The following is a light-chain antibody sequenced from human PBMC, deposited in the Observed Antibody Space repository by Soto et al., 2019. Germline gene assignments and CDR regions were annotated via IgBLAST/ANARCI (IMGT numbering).Light chain of an antibody. Sequence: EIVLTQSPGTLSLSPGEKATLSGRAGRRVSSGYLAWYQQNPDQAPRLLIFGASSRATGIPNRFSGSGSGTDFNLTISRLEPEDFAVYYCQQYGSSPHTFRGGTKVEI. CDR2: GAS. CDR3: QQYGSSPHT. J-gene: IGKJ4*01. V-gene: IGKV3-20*01. CDR1: RRVSSGY.